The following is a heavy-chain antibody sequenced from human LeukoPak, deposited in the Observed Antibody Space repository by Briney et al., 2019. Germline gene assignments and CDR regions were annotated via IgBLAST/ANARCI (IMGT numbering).Heavy chain of an antibody. CDR3: AKDRSAYCSGTSCYSSFDY. CDR1: GFTFNNYA. D-gene: IGHD2-2*02. CDR2: ISGSGGST. V-gene: IGHV3-23*01. Sequence: GGSLRLPCAASGFTFNNYAMTWVRQAPGKGLEWVSAISGSGGSTHYADSVKGRFTISRDSSKNTLYLQMNSLGAEDTAVYHCAKDRSAYCSGTSCYSSFDYWGQGALVTVSS. J-gene: IGHJ4*02.